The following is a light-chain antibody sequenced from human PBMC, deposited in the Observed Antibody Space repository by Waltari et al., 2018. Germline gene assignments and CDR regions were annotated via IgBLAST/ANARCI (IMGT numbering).Light chain of an antibody. CDR3: QQRSSWPYT. V-gene: IGKV3-11*01. Sequence: EIVLTQSPATLTLSPGDTATLSCRASQTVRTFLAWYQQKPGQAPRLLIFDASSRVTGISPKFRGSGSGTDFTLTVNNLEPEDFAVYYCQQRSSWPYTFGQGTRVDFK. J-gene: IGKJ2*01. CDR1: QTVRTF. CDR2: DAS.